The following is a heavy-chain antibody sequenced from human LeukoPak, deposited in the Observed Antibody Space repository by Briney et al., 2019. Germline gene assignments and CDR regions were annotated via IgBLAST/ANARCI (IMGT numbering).Heavy chain of an antibody. CDR1: GFTFSNYA. J-gene: IGHJ5*02. Sequence: GGSLRLSCAASGFTFSNYAMRWVRQAPGKGLEWVSGISGSGDSTYYADSVKGRFTISRDNSKNTLYLQMNSLRAEDTAVYYCAKSGYSSSWSNAAVYNWFDPWGQGTLVTVSS. D-gene: IGHD6-13*01. CDR3: AKSGYSSSWSNAAVYNWFDP. V-gene: IGHV3-23*01. CDR2: ISGSGDST.